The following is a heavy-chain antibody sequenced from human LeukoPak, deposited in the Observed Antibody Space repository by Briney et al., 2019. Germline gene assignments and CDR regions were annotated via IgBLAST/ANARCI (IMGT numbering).Heavy chain of an antibody. CDR1: GYTFTSYA. Sequence: GASVKVSCKASGYTFTSYAMHWVRQAPGQRLEWMGWINAGNGNTKYSQKFQGRVTITRDTSASTAYMELSSLRSEDTAVYYCARVYDSKAVDAFDIWGQGTMVTVSS. D-gene: IGHD3-22*01. J-gene: IGHJ3*02. CDR3: ARVYDSKAVDAFDI. CDR2: INAGNGNT. V-gene: IGHV1-3*01.